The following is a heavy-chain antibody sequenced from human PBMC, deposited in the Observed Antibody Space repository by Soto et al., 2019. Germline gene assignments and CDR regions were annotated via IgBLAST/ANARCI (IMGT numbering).Heavy chain of an antibody. V-gene: IGHV3-30-3*01. Sequence: QPGGSLRLSCAASGFTFSSYAMHWVRQAPGKGLEWVAVISYDGSNKYYADSVKGRFTISRDNSKNTLYLQMNSLRSEDTAVYYCARRRNCSGGSCYYYYGMDVWGQGTTVTVSS. J-gene: IGHJ6*02. CDR3: ARRRNCSGGSCYYYYGMDV. D-gene: IGHD2-15*01. CDR2: ISYDGSNK. CDR1: GFTFSSYA.